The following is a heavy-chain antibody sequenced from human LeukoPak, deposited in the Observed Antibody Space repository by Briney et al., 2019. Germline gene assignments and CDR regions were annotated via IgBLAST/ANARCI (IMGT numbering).Heavy chain of an antibody. Sequence: SETLSLTCTVSGGSTSSDYWSWIRQPPGKELEWIGYIYYSGGTNYNPSLKSRVTISIDTSKNQFSLELSSMTAVDTAVYYCARVVIPPNGLRWFDPWGQGTLVTVSS. CDR3: ARVVIPPNGLRWFDP. CDR2: IYYSGGT. V-gene: IGHV4-59*01. CDR1: GGSTSSDY. D-gene: IGHD2-8*01. J-gene: IGHJ5*02.